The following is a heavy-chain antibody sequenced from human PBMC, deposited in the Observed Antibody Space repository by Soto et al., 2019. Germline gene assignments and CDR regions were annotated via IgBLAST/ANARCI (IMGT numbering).Heavy chain of an antibody. CDR2: INHSGST. CDR3: ARGMDRAKTGY. V-gene: IGHV4-34*01. D-gene: IGHD5-18*01. Sequence: QVQLQQWGAGLLKPSETLSLTCAVYGGSFSGYYWSWIRQPPGKGLEWIGEINHSGSTYHNPSLKSRVTISVDTSKNQYSQKLTSVTAADTAVYYCARGMDRAKTGYWGQGTLVTVSS. J-gene: IGHJ4*02. CDR1: GGSFSGYY.